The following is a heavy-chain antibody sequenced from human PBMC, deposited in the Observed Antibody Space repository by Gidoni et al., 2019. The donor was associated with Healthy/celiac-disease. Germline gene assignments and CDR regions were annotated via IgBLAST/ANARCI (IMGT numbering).Heavy chain of an antibody. D-gene: IGHD5-12*01. CDR3: ARGGDGYNYSPYYFDY. CDR2: INHSGST. J-gene: IGHJ4*02. CDR1: GGSFSAYY. Sequence: QVQLQQWGAGLLKPSETLSLTCAVYGGSFSAYYWSWIRQPPGKGLEWIGKINHSGSTNYNPSLKSRVTISVDTSKNQFSLKLSSVTAVDTAVYYCARGGDGYNYSPYYFDYWGQGTLVTVSS. V-gene: IGHV4-34*01.